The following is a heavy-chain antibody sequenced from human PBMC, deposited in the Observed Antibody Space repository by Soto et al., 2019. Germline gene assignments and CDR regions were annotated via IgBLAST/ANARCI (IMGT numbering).Heavy chain of an antibody. V-gene: IGHV4-30-4*01. CDR2: IYYTGKT. Sequence: SETLSLTCSVSGDYIHVGGYYWTWIRQRPGKGLEWMGYIYYTGKTYYNTSLESRLTMSVDRSKNQFSLRLTSVTAADTAVYFCGRDLTSNANCIDPWGQGTLVTVSS. CDR3: GRDLTSNANCIDP. D-gene: IGHD2-2*01. J-gene: IGHJ5*02. CDR1: GDYIHVGGYY.